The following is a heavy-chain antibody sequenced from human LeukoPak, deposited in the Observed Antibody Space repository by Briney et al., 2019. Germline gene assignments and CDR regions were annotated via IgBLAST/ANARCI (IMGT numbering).Heavy chain of an antibody. D-gene: IGHD3-22*01. Sequence: PGGSLRLSCAASGFTFSSYSMNWVRQAPGKGLEWVSSISSSSSYIYYADSVKGRFTISRDNSKNTLYLQMNSLRAEDTAVYYCAKDLYYYDSSGYYAGAFDIWGQGTMVTVSS. J-gene: IGHJ3*02. CDR1: GFTFSSYS. CDR2: ISSSSSYI. CDR3: AKDLYYYDSSGYYAGAFDI. V-gene: IGHV3-21*01.